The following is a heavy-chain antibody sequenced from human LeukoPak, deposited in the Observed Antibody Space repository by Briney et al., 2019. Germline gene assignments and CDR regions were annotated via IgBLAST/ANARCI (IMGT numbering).Heavy chain of an antibody. CDR2: VKSKVDGETT. V-gene: IGHV3-15*01. J-gene: IGHJ5*02. CDR3: TTHYDVLTGYYRADWFDP. Sequence: GGSLRLSCVGSKFTFRDAWMSWVRRAPGKGLEWVGRVKSKVDGETTDYASSVKGRFTVSRDDSKNMVFLQMNSLQTEDTAVYFCTTHYDVLTGYYRADWFDPWGQGTLVTVSS. CDR1: KFTFRDAW. D-gene: IGHD3/OR15-3a*01.